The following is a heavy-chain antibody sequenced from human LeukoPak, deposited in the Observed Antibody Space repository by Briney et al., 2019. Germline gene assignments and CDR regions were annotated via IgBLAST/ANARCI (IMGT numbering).Heavy chain of an antibody. CDR2: ISYDGSNK. D-gene: IGHD5-24*01. CDR3: AKDPGDGYNYRYWYFDL. CDR1: GFTFSSYG. J-gene: IGHJ2*01. V-gene: IGHV3-30*18. Sequence: GGSLKLSCAASGFTFSSYGMHWVRQAPGKGLEWVAVISYDGSNKYYADSVKGRFTISRDNSKNTLYLQMNSLRAEDTAVYYCAKDPGDGYNYRYWYFDLWGRGTLVTVSS.